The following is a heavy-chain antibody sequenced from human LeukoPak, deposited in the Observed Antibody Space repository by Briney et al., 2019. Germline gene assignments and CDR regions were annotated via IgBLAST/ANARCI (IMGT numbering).Heavy chain of an antibody. CDR1: GFTFSSYA. Sequence: GGSLRLSCAASGFTFSSYAMSWVRQAPGKGLEWVSAISGSGGSTYYADSVKGRFTISRDNSNNTLYLQMNSLRAADTAVYYSAKEEGSYYDYFDSWGQGTLVTVSS. J-gene: IGHJ4*02. V-gene: IGHV3-23*01. CDR2: ISGSGGST. CDR3: AKEEGSYYDYFDS. D-gene: IGHD1-26*01.